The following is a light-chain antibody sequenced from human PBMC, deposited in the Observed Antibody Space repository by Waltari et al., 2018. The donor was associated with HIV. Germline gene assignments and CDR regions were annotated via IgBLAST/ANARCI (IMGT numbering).Light chain of an antibody. CDR1: SRDVGSYNL. V-gene: IGLV2-23*02. CDR2: EVS. Sequence: QSALTQPASVSGSPGKSITISCTGTSRDVGSYNLVSWYQQHPGKAPKLMIYEVSKRPSGVSNRFSGSKSGNTASLTISGLQAEDEADYYCCSYAGSSTGFGGGTKLTVL. CDR3: CSYAGSSTG. J-gene: IGLJ2*01.